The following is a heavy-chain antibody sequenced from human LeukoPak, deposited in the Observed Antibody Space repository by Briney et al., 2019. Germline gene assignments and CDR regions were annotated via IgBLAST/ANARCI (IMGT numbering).Heavy chain of an antibody. CDR3: AKHYASGSTFH. CDR2: VSGSGDST. V-gene: IGHV3-23*01. CDR1: GFTFGSYG. Sequence: GGSLRLSCEASGFTFGSYGMSWVRQAPGKGLEWVSAVSGSGDSTYYADSVKGRFTISRDNSKNTLYLQMNSLRAEDTAVYYCAKHYASGSTFHWGQGTLVTVSS. D-gene: IGHD3-10*01. J-gene: IGHJ4*02.